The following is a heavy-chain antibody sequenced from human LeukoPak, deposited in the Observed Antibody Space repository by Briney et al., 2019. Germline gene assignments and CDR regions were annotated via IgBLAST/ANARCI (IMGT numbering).Heavy chain of an antibody. Sequence: ASVKVSCTAFGYTFTRFAVQWVRRAPGQRLEWMGWIDAGNGKTKYSQEFQGRVTITRDTSATTSYMELSSLRSEDTAVYYCAKARWTSTGTTYYLDSWGQGTLVTVSS. CDR2: IDAGNGKT. V-gene: IGHV1-3*01. D-gene: IGHD4-17*01. J-gene: IGHJ4*02. CDR3: AKARWTSTGTTYYLDS. CDR1: GYTFTRFA.